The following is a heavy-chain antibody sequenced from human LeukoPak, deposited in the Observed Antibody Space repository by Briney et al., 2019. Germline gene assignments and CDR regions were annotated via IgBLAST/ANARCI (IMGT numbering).Heavy chain of an antibody. Sequence: PSETLSLTCTVSGGSISSSSYYWGWIRQPPGKGLEWIGSIYYSGSTYYNPSLKSRVTISVDTSKNQFSLKLSSVTAADTAVYYCARVITMVRGVIIGWAYYYYYMDVWGKGTTVTVSS. CDR1: GGSISSSSYY. CDR2: IYYSGST. V-gene: IGHV4-39*07. D-gene: IGHD3-10*01. J-gene: IGHJ6*03. CDR3: ARVITMVRGVIIGWAYYYYYMDV.